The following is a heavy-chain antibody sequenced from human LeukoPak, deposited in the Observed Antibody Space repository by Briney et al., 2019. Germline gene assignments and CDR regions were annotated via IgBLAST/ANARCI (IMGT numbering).Heavy chain of an antibody. V-gene: IGHV4-39*01. CDR1: GGSLSSTNYY. CDR2: IYYSGTT. J-gene: IGHJ6*03. Sequence: SETLSLTCTVPGGSLSSTNYYWGWIRQPRGKGLGWIGSIYYSGTTYYNPSLESRVTISEDTSKNQFSRTLRAVTAADTAVYYCARQISDYYYYYMDVWGKGTTVTVSS. D-gene: IGHD3-10*01. CDR3: ARQISDYYYYYMDV.